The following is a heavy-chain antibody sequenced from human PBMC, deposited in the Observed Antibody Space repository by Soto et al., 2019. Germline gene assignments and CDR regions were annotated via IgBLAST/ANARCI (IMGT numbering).Heavy chain of an antibody. CDR2: ISGSGGST. CDR3: FFQAEDVMRGLCTVSAFLLDRSSDL. Sequence: KELEWFSAISGSGGSTYYADSVKGRFTISRDNSKNTLYLQMNSLRAEDTAVYYFFFQAEDVMRGLCTVSAFLLDRSSDL. J-gene: IGHJ2*01. D-gene: IGHD1-1*01. V-gene: IGHV3-23*01.